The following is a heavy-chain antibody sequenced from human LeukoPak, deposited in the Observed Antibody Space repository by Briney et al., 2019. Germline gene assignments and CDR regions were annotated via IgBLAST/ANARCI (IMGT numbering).Heavy chain of an antibody. Sequence: PSETLSLTCTVSGGSISTTGYYWAWIRQPPGKGLEWIASIYYSGSTYYNSSLKSRVTISVDTSRNQFSLKLSSVSAADTALYYCASDKGYSNNYFDYWGQGTLVTVSS. V-gene: IGHV4-39*01. D-gene: IGHD6-13*01. CDR2: IYYSGST. CDR1: GGSISTTGYY. J-gene: IGHJ4*01. CDR3: ASDKGYSNNYFDY.